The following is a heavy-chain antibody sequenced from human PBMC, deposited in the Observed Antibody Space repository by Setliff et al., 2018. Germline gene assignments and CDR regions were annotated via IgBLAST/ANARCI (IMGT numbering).Heavy chain of an antibody. CDR3: ASTPDGDLYYNFWSGYYLTLDY. D-gene: IGHD3-3*01. Sequence: KTSETLSLTCTVSGGSISSYYWSWIRQPPGKRLEWIGYIYYSGSTYYNPSLKSRVTISVDTSKNQFSLKLSSVTAADTAVYYCASTPDGDLYYNFWSGYYLTLDYWGQGTLVTVSS. J-gene: IGHJ4*02. V-gene: IGHV4-59*12. CDR1: GGSISSYY. CDR2: IYYSGST.